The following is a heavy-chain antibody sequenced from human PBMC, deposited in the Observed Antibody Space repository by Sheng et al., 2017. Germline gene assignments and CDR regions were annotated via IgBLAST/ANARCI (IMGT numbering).Heavy chain of an antibody. J-gene: IGHJ3*02. D-gene: IGHD1-26*01. CDR1: GGSISSYY. CDR3: ARVREKSTYDAFDI. CDR2: IYYSGST. V-gene: IGHV4-59*01. Sequence: QVQLQESGPGLVKPPETLSLTCTVSGGSISSYYWSWIRQPPGKGLEWIGHIYYSGSTNYNPSLKSRVTISVDTSKNQFSLKLDSVTAADTAVYYCARVREKSTYDAFDIWGQGTMVTV.